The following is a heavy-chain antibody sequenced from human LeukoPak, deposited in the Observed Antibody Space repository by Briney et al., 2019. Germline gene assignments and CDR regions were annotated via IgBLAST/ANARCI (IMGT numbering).Heavy chain of an antibody. Sequence: GASVKVSCKASGYTYTSYGISWVRQAPGQGLEWMGWISAYNGNTNYAQKLQGRVTMTTDTSTSTAYMELRSLRSDDTAVYYCAREEGSGSYPPVYYYYGMDVWGQGTTVTVSS. V-gene: IGHV1-18*01. CDR2: ISAYNGNT. CDR1: GYTYTSYG. CDR3: AREEGSGSYPPVYYYYGMDV. D-gene: IGHD3-10*01. J-gene: IGHJ6*02.